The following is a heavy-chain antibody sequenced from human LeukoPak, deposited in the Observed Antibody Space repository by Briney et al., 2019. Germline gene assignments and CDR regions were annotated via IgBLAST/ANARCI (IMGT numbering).Heavy chain of an antibody. CDR3: ARDIENASGREGEPDFFDI. V-gene: IGHV3-48*01. D-gene: IGHD3-10*01. Sequence: GGSLRLSCAASGFTFSSYSMNWVRQAPGKGLEWISVISSSSSTIYYADSVKGRFTISRDNAKNSLYLQMNSLRAEDTAVYYCARDIENASGREGEPDFFDIWGQGTMVTVSS. J-gene: IGHJ3*02. CDR2: ISSSSSTI. CDR1: GFTFSSYS.